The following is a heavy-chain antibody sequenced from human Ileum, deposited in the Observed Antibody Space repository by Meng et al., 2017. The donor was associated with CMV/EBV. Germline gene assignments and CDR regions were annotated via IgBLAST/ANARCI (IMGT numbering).Heavy chain of an antibody. J-gene: IGHJ4*02. CDR3: ARLRSSTTADYFDY. V-gene: IGHV3-7*01. CDR2: INPDGSET. CDR1: GFTFSSYW. Sequence: GESLKISCAASGFTFSSYWMSWVRQAPGKGLEWVANINPDGSETYYVDSVKGRFTISRDNAKNSLYLQMNSLRAEDTAVYYCARLRSSTTADYFDYWGQGTLVTVSS. D-gene: IGHD2-2*01.